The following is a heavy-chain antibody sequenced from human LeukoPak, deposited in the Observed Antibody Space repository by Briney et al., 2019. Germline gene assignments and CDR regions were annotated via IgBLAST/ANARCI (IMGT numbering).Heavy chain of an antibody. D-gene: IGHD3-9*01. V-gene: IGHV3-7*01. Sequence: GGSLRVSCAASGFTFSSYWMSWVRQAPGKGLEWAANIKQDGSEKYYADSVKGRFTISRDNSKNTLYLQMNSLRAEDTAVYHCARDTYDILTGYSISPFDYWGQGTLVTVSS. J-gene: IGHJ4*02. CDR3: ARDTYDILTGYSISPFDY. CDR2: IKQDGSEK. CDR1: GFTFSSYW.